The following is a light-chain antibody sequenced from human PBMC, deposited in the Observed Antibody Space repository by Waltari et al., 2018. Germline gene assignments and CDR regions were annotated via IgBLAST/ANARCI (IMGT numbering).Light chain of an antibody. CDR1: QSVSSSY. CDR2: GAS. V-gene: IGKV3-20*01. J-gene: IGKJ3*01. CDR3: QQYGSSTGIT. Sequence: EIVLTQSPGTLSLSPGERATLSCRASQSVSSSYLAWYQQKPGQAPRPLIYGASSRATGIPDRFSGSGSGTDFTLTISRLEPEDFAVYYCQQYGSSTGITFGPGTKVDIK.